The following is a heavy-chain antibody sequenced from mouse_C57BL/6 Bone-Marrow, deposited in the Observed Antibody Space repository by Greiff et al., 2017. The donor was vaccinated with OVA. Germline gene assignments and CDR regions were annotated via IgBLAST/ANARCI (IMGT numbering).Heavy chain of an antibody. CDR3: AGYWVAD. Sequence: QVQLQQSGPGLVQPSQSLSITCTVSGFSLTSYGVHWVRQSPGQVLEWLGVLWSGGSTASNADFMSRLSITKNNSKSQVFFKMNSLQADDTAIYYCAGYWVADWGQGTLVTVSA. CDR1: GFSLTSYG. D-gene: IGHD2-2*01. CDR2: LWSGGST. J-gene: IGHJ3*01. V-gene: IGHV2-5*01.